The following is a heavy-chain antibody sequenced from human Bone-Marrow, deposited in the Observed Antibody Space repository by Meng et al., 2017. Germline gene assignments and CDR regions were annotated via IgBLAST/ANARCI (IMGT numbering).Heavy chain of an antibody. CDR1: GGSISTYY. CDR3: ARDIVESGWFDYYGSGSYYGNWFDP. J-gene: IGHJ5*02. D-gene: IGHD3-10*01. Sequence: SETLSLTCTVSGGSISTYYWSWIRQPAGKGLEWIGRIYPSGSTNYNPSLKSRVTMSVDTSKNQFSLKLSSVTAADTAVYYCARDIVESGWFDYYGSGSYYGNWFDPWGQGTLVTVSS. V-gene: IGHV4-4*07. CDR2: IYPSGST.